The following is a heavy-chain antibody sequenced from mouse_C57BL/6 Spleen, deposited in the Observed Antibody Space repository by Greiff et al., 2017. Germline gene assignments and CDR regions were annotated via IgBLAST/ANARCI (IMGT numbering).Heavy chain of an antibody. CDR2: IDPSDSYT. CDR3: ARRAVTTEWHFDV. CDR1: GYTFTSYW. J-gene: IGHJ1*03. D-gene: IGHD2-2*01. Sequence: QVQLQQPGAELVMPGASVKLSCKASGYTFTSYWMHWVKQRPGQGLEWIGEIDPSDSYTNYNQKFKGKSTLTVDKSSSTAYMQLSSLTSEDSAVYYCARRAVTTEWHFDVWGTGTTVTVSS. V-gene: IGHV1-69*01.